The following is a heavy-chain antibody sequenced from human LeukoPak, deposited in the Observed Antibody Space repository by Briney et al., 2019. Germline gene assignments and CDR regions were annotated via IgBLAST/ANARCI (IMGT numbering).Heavy chain of an antibody. Sequence: ASVKVSCKASGYTFISYYVHWVRQAPRQGLEWMGLINPTGGSTGYAQKFQGRVTMTRDMSTSTDYMELSSLRSEDTAIYYCARDNSVGDNAWWFDPWGQGTLVTVSS. D-gene: IGHD1-26*01. CDR3: ARDNSVGDNAWWFDP. V-gene: IGHV1-46*01. CDR1: GYTFISYY. CDR2: INPTGGST. J-gene: IGHJ5*02.